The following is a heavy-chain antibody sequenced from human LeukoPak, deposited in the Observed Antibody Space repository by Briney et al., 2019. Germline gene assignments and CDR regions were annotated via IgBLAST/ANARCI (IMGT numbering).Heavy chain of an antibody. V-gene: IGHV1-69*13. CDR1: RGTFSSYA. J-gene: IGHJ5*02. D-gene: IGHD1-26*01. CDR3: ARGGLTGENWFDP. CDR2: IIPIFGTA. Sequence: ASVKVSCKASRGTFSSYAISWVRQAPGQGLEWMGGIIPIFGTANYAQKFQGRVTITADESTSTAYMELSSLRSEDTAVYYCARGGLTGENWFDPWGQGTLVTVSS.